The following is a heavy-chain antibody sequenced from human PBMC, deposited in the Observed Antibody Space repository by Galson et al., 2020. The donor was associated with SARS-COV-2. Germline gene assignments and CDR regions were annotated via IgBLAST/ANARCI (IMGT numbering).Heavy chain of an antibody. J-gene: IGHJ6*03. CDR2: IYYGGNT. CDR3: ARGYCSSSSCRYVPFYYYMDV. V-gene: IGHV4-30-4*01. CDR1: GASISSDDYY. Sequence: SETLSLTCTVSGASISSDDYYWSWIRQSPAKGLEWIGYIYYGGNTYHNPSLKSRLTISIDASKHQFSLKVSSVTAADTAIYYCARGYCSSSSCRYVPFYYYMDVWGKGTTVTVSS. D-gene: IGHD2-2*01.